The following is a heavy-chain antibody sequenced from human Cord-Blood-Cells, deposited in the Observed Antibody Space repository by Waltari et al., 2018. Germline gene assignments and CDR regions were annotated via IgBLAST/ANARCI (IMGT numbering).Heavy chain of an antibody. CDR1: GGSISSSSYY. J-gene: IGHJ3*02. D-gene: IGHD3-3*01. Sequence: QLQLQESGPGLVKPSETLSLTCTVSGGSISSSSYYWGWIRQPPGKGLEWIGSIYYSGSTYYHPSLNGRVTISVDTSKNQFSLELSSVTAADTAVYYCAGRFPYYDFWSGYYDAFDIWGQGTMVTVSS. V-gene: IGHV4-39*01. CDR3: AGRFPYYDFWSGYYDAFDI. CDR2: IYYSGST.